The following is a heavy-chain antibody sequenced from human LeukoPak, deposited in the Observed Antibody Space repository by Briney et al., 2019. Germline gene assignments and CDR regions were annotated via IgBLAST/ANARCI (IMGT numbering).Heavy chain of an antibody. CDR3: AKADRGGIVVRRGFDY. CDR2: ISSSSSPI. CDR1: GFTFSSYS. V-gene: IGHV3-48*01. D-gene: IGHD3-22*01. J-gene: IGHJ4*02. Sequence: GGSLRLSCAASGFTFSSYSMNWVRQAPGKGLEWVSYISSSSSPIYYADSVKGRFTISRDNSKNTLYLQMNSLRAEDTAVYYCAKADRGGIVVRRGFDYWGQGTLVTVSS.